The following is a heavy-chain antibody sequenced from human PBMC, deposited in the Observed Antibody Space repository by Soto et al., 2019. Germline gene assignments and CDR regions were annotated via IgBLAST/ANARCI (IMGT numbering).Heavy chain of an antibody. D-gene: IGHD2-15*01. CDR2: INPNSGGT. V-gene: IGHV1-2*04. CDR3: ARYCSGGSCYDAFDI. J-gene: IGHJ3*02. Sequence: VKVSCKASGYTFTGYYMHWVRQAPGQGLEWMGWINPNSGGTNYAQKFQGWVTMTRDTSISTAYMEPSRLRSDDTAVYYCARYCSGGSCYDAFDIWGQGTMVTVSS. CDR1: GYTFTGYY.